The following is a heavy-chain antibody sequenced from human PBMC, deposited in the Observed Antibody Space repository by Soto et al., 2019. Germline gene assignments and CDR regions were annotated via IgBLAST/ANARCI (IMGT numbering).Heavy chain of an antibody. D-gene: IGHD2-2*02. CDR3: ARGLGYCSSTSCYICFDY. V-gene: IGHV3-23*01. J-gene: IGHJ4*02. CDR2: ISGSGGST. Sequence: GGSLRLSCAASGFTFSTYAMSWVRQAPGKGLEWVSAISGSGGSTYYADPVKGRFTISRDNSKNTLYLQMNSLRAEDTAVHYCARGLGYCSSTSCYICFDYWGQGPLVTVSS. CDR1: GFTFSTYA.